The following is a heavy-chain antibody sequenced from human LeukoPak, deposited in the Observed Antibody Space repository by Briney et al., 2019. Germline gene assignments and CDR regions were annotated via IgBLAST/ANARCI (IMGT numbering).Heavy chain of an antibody. J-gene: IGHJ6*04. CDR3: ARDGVSAALDV. CDR1: GFRLSTYW. CDR2: IKQDGSEK. V-gene: IGHV3-7*01. Sequence: GGSLRLSCAVSGFRLSTYWMSWVRQAPGKGLEWLTNIKQDGSEKYYVDSVKGRFTISRDNAKDSLYLQMNSLRTEDTAVYYCARDGVSAALDVWGKGTTVTVSS. D-gene: IGHD2-2*01.